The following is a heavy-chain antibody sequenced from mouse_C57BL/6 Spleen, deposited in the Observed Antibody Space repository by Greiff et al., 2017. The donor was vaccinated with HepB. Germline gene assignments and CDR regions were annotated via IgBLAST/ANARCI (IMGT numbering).Heavy chain of an antibody. D-gene: IGHD2-3*01. CDR2: IRSKSNNYAT. J-gene: IGHJ2*01. CDR1: GFSFNTYA. Sequence: EVKLVESGGGLVQPKGSLKLSCAASGFSFNTYAMNWVRQAPGKGLEWVARIRSKSNNYATYYADSVKDRFTISRDDSESMLYLQMNNLKTEDTAMYYCVRGGYDGYYLDYWGQGTTLTVSS. V-gene: IGHV10-1*01. CDR3: VRGGYDGYYLDY.